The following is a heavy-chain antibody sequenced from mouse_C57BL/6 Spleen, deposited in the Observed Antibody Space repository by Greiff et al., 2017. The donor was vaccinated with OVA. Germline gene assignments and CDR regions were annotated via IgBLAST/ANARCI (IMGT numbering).Heavy chain of an antibody. D-gene: IGHD2-12*01. CDR3: AAYDGGAWFAY. J-gene: IGHJ3*01. Sequence: QVQLQQPGAELVKPGASVKLSCKASGYTFTSYWMHWVKQRPGQGLEWIGMIHPNSGSTNYNEKFKSKATLTVDKSSSTAYMQLSSLTSEDSAVYYCAAYDGGAWFAYWGQGTLVTVSA. V-gene: IGHV1-64*01. CDR1: GYTFTSYW. CDR2: IHPNSGST.